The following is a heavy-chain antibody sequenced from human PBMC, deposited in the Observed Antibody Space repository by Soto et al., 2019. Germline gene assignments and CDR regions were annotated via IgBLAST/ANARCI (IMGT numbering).Heavy chain of an antibody. D-gene: IGHD3-3*02. V-gene: IGHV4-31*03. J-gene: IGHJ6*02. Sequence: SETLSLTCTVSGGSISSGGYYWSWIRQHPGKGLEWIGYIYYSGSTYYNPSLKSRVTISVDTSKNQFSLKLSSVTAADTAVYYCARDAIFGVVIRSVYYYYYGMDVWGQGTTVTVSS. CDR3: ARDAIFGVVIRSVYYYYYGMDV. CDR2: IYYSGST. CDR1: GGSISSGGYY.